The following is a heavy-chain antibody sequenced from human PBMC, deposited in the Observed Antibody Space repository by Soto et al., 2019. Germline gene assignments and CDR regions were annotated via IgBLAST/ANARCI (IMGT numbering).Heavy chain of an antibody. D-gene: IGHD2-15*01. CDR3: ARDLGYCRSGTCYREWFDT. CDR2: VRGDNGHT. V-gene: IGHV1-18*01. Sequence: QVQLVQSGAEVKKPGASVKVSCKASGYTFTTHGISWVRQVPGQGLEWMGWVRGDNGHTNYAQSLQGRVTMTTDTSTNTAYMERRSLRSADTAVYYCARDLGYCRSGTCYREWFDTWGQGTRVTVSS. J-gene: IGHJ5*02. CDR1: GYTFTTHG.